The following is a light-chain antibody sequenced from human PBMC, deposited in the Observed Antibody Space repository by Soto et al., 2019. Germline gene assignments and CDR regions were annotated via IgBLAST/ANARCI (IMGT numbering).Light chain of an antibody. J-gene: IGKJ1*01. Sequence: EIVLTQSPCTLSLSRGERATRSCRASQSFNSIYLAWHQQKPCQAPRLLIDGASSRATRIPDRFSGSGSGTDFTLTISRLEPEDFAVYYCHQYDSWTFGQGTKVDI. CDR2: GAS. V-gene: IGKV3-20*01. CDR1: QSFNSIY. CDR3: HQYDSWT.